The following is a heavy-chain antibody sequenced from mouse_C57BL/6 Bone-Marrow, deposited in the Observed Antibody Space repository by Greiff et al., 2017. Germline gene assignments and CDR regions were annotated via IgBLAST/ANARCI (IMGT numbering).Heavy chain of an antibody. CDR2: ISDGGSYT. CDR3: ARAGDYDVDY. V-gene: IGHV5-4*03. J-gene: IGHJ2*01. CDR1: GFTFSSYA. Sequence: EVKRVESGGGLVKPGGSLKLSCAASGFTFSSYAMSWVRQTPEKRLEWVATISDGGSYTYYPDNVKGRFTISRDNAKNNLYLQMSHLKSEDTAMYYCARAGDYDVDYWGQGTTLTVSS. D-gene: IGHD2-4*01.